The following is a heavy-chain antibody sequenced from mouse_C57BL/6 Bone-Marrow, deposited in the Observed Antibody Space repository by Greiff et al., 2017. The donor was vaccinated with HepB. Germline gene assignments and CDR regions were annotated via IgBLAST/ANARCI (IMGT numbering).Heavy chain of an antibody. V-gene: IGHV1-15*01. CDR1: GYTFTDYE. CDR2: IDPETGGT. Sequence: QVQLQQSGAELVRPGASVTLSCKASGYTFTDYEMHWVKQTPVHGLEWIGAIDPETGGTAYNQKFKGKAILTADKSSSTAYMELRSLTSEDSAVYYCTRWFITTVVATDDWGQGTTLTVSS. J-gene: IGHJ2*01. CDR3: TRWFITTVVATDD. D-gene: IGHD1-1*01.